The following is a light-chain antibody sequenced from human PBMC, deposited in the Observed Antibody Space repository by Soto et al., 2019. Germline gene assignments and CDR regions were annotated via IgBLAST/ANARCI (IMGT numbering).Light chain of an antibody. V-gene: IGKV1-39*01. CDR1: RRISTY. Sequence: EIQMTNPRPPLLASLGNRVPFTCRASRRISTYLNWYRRKPGKAPKLLIYAASSLQSGVPSRLSGSGSGTDFTLTISSLQPEDFATYYCQQSYTIPYTFGQGTKLEIK. CDR3: QQSYTIPYT. J-gene: IGKJ2*01. CDR2: AAS.